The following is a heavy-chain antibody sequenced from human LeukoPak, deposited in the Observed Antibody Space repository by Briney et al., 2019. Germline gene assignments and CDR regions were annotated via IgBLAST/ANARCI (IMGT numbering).Heavy chain of an antibody. CDR1: GFTFSSYW. V-gene: IGHV3-7*01. D-gene: IGHD3-3*01. CDR3: ARGVYDFWSGYYLDY. CDR2: IKQDGSER. Sequence: GGSLRLSCAASGFTFSSYWMSWVRQAPGKGLEWVANIKQDGSERYYVDSVKGRFTISRDNAKNSLYLQMNSLRAEDTAVYYCARGVYDFWSGYYLDYWGQGTLVTVSS. J-gene: IGHJ4*02.